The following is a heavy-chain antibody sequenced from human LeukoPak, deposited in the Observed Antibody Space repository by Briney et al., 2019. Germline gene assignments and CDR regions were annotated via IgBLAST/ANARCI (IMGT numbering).Heavy chain of an antibody. CDR1: GFTFSSYA. CDR3: AKVRPRYCSSTSCYSGTYYFDY. CDR2: ISYDGSNK. V-gene: IGHV3-30*04. J-gene: IGHJ4*02. D-gene: IGHD2-2*01. Sequence: GGSLRLSCAASGFTFSSYAMHWVRQAPGKGLEWVAVISYDGSNKYYADSVKGRFTISRDNSKNTLYLQMNSLRAEDTAVYYCAKVRPRYCSSTSCYSGTYYFDYWGQGTLVTVSS.